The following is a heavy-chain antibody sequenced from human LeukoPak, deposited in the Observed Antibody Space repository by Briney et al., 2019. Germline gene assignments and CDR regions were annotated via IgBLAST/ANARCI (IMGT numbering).Heavy chain of an antibody. CDR2: IYTSGST. CDR3: AREATTYYYDSSGYYYP. CDR1: GGSISSYY. Sequence: SETLSLTCTVSGGSISSYYWSWIRQPAGKGLEWIGRIYTSGSTNYNPSLKSRVTISVDTSKNQFSLKLSSVTAADTAVYYCAREATTYYYDSSGYYYPWGQGTLVTVSS. J-gene: IGHJ5*02. V-gene: IGHV4-4*07. D-gene: IGHD3-22*01.